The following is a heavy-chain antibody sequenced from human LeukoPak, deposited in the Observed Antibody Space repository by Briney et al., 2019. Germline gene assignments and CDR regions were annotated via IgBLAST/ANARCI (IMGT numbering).Heavy chain of an antibody. CDR1: GFTFSSYC. Sequence: GGSLRLSCAAAGFTFSSYCMHWVRQAAGKGLEWVAVKWYDGSNKYYADSVRGGVTLSRDNFKKTLYLQMNSLRAEDTAVYYGAKDGRHYFDYWGQGTLVTVSS. D-gene: IGHD1-26*01. CDR3: AKDGRHYFDY. J-gene: IGHJ4*02. CDR2: KWYDGSNK. V-gene: IGHV3-33*06.